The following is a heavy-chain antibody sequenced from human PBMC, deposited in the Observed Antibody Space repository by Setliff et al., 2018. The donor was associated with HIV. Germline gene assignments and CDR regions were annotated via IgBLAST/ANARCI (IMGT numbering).Heavy chain of an antibody. CDR1: GFAVESTH. Sequence: PSETLSLSCAVSGFAVESTHMSWVRQVPGKGLEWLSVIYPVPNTHYADSVKGRFTIFRDRRKNTLFLQMNNVRVNDTAIYYCARGDFDLWGRGTLVTVSS. CDR3: ARGDFDL. V-gene: IGHV3-53*01. D-gene: IGHD2-21*01. CDR2: IYPVPNT. J-gene: IGHJ2*01.